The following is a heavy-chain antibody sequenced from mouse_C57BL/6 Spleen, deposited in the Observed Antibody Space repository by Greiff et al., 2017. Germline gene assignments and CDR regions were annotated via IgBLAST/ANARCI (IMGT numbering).Heavy chain of an antibody. CDR3: ARDGSSFAY. CDR2: INPYNGAT. V-gene: IGHV1-20*01. D-gene: IGHD2-3*01. CDR1: GYSFTGYF. Sequence: EVKLQESGPELVKPGDSVKISCKASGYSFTGYFMNWVMQSHGTSLEWIGRINPYNGATFYNQKFKGKATLTVDKSSSTAHMELRSLTSEDSAVYYCARDGSSFAYWGQGTLVTVSA. J-gene: IGHJ3*01.